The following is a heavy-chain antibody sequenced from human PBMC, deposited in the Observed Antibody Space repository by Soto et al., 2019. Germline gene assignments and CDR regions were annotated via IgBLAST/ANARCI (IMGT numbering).Heavy chain of an antibody. CDR1: GFSIRNSGVA. Sequence: QITLKESGPTLVKPTQTLTLTCACSGFSIRNSGVAVGWIRQPPGKALEWLALIYWDDDKRYSPSLKSRLSITRDTSKNEVVLTMTNMEPVDTGTYYCAYVAISINHGYDVWGQGTLVTVPS. J-gene: IGHJ4*02. D-gene: IGHD2-2*03. V-gene: IGHV2-5*02. CDR2: IYWDDDK. CDR3: AYVAISINHGYDV.